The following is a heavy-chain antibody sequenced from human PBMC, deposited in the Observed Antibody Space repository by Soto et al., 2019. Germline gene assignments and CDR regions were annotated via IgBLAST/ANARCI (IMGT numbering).Heavy chain of an antibody. Sequence: QVHLVQSGAEVKKPGASVKVSCKASGYTFTSYGITWVRQAPGQGLAWMGWISAHNGNTDYAQKLQGRVIVTRATSTSTAYMELRSLISDDPAVYYCARGRYGDYWGQGALVTVSS. V-gene: IGHV1-18*01. J-gene: IGHJ4*02. CDR1: GYTFTSYG. CDR2: ISAHNGNT. CDR3: ARGRYGDY. D-gene: IGHD1-1*01.